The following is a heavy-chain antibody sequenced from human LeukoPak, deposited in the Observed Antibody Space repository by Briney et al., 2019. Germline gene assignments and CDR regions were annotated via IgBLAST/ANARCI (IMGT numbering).Heavy chain of an antibody. D-gene: IGHD6-13*01. J-gene: IGHJ4*02. CDR2: ISSSGSTI. CDR3: ARARLAAAVPFDY. Sequence: PGGSLRLSCAASGFTFSDYYMSWIRQAPGKGLEWVSYISSSGSTIYYADSVKGRFTFSRDNAKNSLYLQMNSLRAEDTAVYYCARARLAAAVPFDYWGQGTLVTVSS. CDR1: GFTFSDYY. V-gene: IGHV3-11*01.